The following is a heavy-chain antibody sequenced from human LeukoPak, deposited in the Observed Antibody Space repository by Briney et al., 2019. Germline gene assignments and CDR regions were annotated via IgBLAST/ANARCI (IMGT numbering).Heavy chain of an antibody. J-gene: IGHJ4*02. CDR1: GLTVSTKD. V-gene: IGHV3-53*01. CDR3: ARGVEPLAANTLAY. D-gene: IGHD1-14*01. CDR2: LYSDGNT. Sequence: GGSLRLSCAASGLTVSTKDMTWVRQAPGKGLEWVSVLYSDGNTKYADSVQGRFTISRDNSKNTLYLEMNSLSPDDTADYYCARGVEPLAANTLAYWGQGTLVTVSS.